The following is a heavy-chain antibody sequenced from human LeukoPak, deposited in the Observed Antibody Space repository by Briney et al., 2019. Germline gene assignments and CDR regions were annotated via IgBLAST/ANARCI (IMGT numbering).Heavy chain of an antibody. CDR1: GFTFSSYA. Sequence: VGSLRLSCAASGFTFSSYAMSWVRQAPGKGLEWVSAISGSGGSTYYADSVKGRFTISRDNSKNTLYLQMNSLRAEDTAVYYCAKGLMVRGVDYYYMDVWGKGTTVTVSS. J-gene: IGHJ6*03. D-gene: IGHD3-10*01. CDR3: AKGLMVRGVDYYYMDV. CDR2: ISGSGGST. V-gene: IGHV3-23*01.